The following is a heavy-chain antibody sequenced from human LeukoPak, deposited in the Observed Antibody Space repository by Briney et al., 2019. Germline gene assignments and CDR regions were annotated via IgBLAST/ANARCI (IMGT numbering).Heavy chain of an antibody. CDR1: GFTFSTYD. CDR2: TSYDGSNK. CDR3: AKRVATILGGLDY. J-gene: IGHJ4*02. V-gene: IGHV3-30*18. D-gene: IGHD5-12*01. Sequence: GGSLRLSCAASGFTFSTYDMHWVPQAPGRGREWVSVTSYDGSNKYYTDSVKGRFTISRDNSQSTLYLQMNSLRAEDTAVYYCAKRVATILGGLDYWGQGTLVTVSS.